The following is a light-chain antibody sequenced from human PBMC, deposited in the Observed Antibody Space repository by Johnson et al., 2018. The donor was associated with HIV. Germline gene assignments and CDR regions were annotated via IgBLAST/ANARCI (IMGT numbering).Light chain of an antibody. V-gene: IGLV1-51*02. CDR1: SSNIGNNY. J-gene: IGLJ1*01. Sequence: QSLLTQPPSVSAAPGQKVTISCSGSSSNIGNNYVSWYQQLPGTAPKLLIHENNKRPSGIPDRFSGSKSGTSATLGIAGLQTGDEADYYCGTWDNSLSTGAVFGTGTEVTVL. CDR3: GTWDNSLSTGAV. CDR2: ENN.